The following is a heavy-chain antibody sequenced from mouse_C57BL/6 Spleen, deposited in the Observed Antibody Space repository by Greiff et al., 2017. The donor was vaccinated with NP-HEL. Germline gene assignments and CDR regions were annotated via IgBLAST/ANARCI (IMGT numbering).Heavy chain of an antibody. J-gene: IGHJ4*01. CDR2: IWSGGST. CDR3: ARNSPQAMDY. Sequence: VQLHQSGPGLVQPSQSLSITCTVSGFSLTSYGVHWVRQSPGKGLEWLGVIWSGGSTDYNAAFISRLSISKDNSKSQVFVKMNSLQADDTAIYYCARNSPQAMDYWGQGTSVTVSS. CDR1: GFSLTSYG. V-gene: IGHV2-2*01.